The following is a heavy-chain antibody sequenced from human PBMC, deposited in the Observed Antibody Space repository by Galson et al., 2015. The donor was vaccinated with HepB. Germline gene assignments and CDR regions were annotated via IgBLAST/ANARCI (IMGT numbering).Heavy chain of an antibody. CDR1: GYTFTSYY. V-gene: IGHV1-46*04. CDR3: ARKASLTGFDY. J-gene: IGHJ4*02. CDR2: INPSGGST. Sequence: SVKVSCKASGYTFTSYYMHWVRQAPGQGLEWMGIINPSGGSTSYAQKLQGRVTMTRDTSTSTVYMELSSLRSEDTAVYYCARKASLTGFDYWGQGTLVTVSS. D-gene: IGHD3-9*01.